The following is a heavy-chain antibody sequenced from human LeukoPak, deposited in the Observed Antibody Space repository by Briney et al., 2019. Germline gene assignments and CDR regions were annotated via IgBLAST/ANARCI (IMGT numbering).Heavy chain of an antibody. J-gene: IGHJ4*02. Sequence: SQTLSLTCTVSGGSISSGDYYWSWIRQPPGKGLEWIGYIYYSGSTYYNPSLKSRVTISVDTSKNQFSLKLSSVTAADTAVYYCARVAGDFWSGLVAYYFDYWGQGTLVTVSS. D-gene: IGHD3-3*01. CDR1: GGSISSGDYY. V-gene: IGHV4-30-4*08. CDR2: IYYSGST. CDR3: ARVAGDFWSGLVAYYFDY.